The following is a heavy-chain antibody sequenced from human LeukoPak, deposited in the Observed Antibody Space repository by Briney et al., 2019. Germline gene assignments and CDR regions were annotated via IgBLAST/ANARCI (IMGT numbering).Heavy chain of an antibody. J-gene: IGHJ6*03. D-gene: IGHD6-13*01. Sequence: GGSLRLSCAASGFTFDDYAMHWVRQAPGKGLEWVSLISGDGGSTYYADSVKGRFTISRDNSKNSLYLQMNSLRTEDTALYYCAKGRSGSSSWYDYYYYMDVWGKGTTVTVSS. CDR2: ISGDGGST. CDR3: AKGRSGSSSWYDYYYYMDV. CDR1: GFTFDDYA. V-gene: IGHV3-43*02.